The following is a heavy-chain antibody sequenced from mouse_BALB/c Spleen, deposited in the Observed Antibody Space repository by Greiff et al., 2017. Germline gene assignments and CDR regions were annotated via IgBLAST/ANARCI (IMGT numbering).Heavy chain of an antibody. V-gene: IGHV1-69*02. CDR2: IYPSDSYT. CDR1: GYTFTSYW. D-gene: IGHD4-1*01. J-gene: IGHJ2*01. Sequence: QVQLQQPGAELVRPGASVKLSCKASGYTFTSYWINWVKQRPGQGLEWIGNIYPSDSYTNYNQKFKDKATLTVDKSSSTAYMQLSSPTSEDSAVYYCTRSGRGFDYWGQGTTLTVSS. CDR3: TRSGRGFDY.